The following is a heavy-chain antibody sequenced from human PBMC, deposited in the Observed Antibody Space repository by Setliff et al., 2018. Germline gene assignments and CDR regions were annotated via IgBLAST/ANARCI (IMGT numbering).Heavy chain of an antibody. J-gene: IGHJ4*02. CDR1: GASFSGTY. CDR2: INHSGST. D-gene: IGHD3-3*01. Sequence: PSETLSLTCAVYGASFSGTYCSWIRQSPGKGLEWIGEINHTGSPNWIGEINHSGSTNYNPSLKSRLTISVDASTNQFSLKLYSVTAADTAVYYCRYWSGYYNNDYWGQGTLVTVSS. CDR3: RYWSGYYNNDY. V-gene: IGHV4-34*01.